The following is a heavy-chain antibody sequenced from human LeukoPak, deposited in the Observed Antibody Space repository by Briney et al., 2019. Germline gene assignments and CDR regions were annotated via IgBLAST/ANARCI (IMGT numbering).Heavy chain of an antibody. V-gene: IGHV1-2*02. J-gene: IGHJ2*01. Sequence: ASVKVSCKASGYTFTGYYMHWVRQAPGQGLEWMGWINPNSGGTNYAQKFQGRVTMTRDTSISTAYTELSRLRSDDTAVYYCARAGYSSSWSKWYFDLWGRGTLVTVSS. CDR3: ARAGYSSSWSKWYFDL. CDR2: INPNSGGT. D-gene: IGHD6-13*01. CDR1: GYTFTGYY.